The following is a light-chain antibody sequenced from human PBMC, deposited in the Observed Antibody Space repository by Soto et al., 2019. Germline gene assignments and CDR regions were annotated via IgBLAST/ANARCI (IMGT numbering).Light chain of an antibody. CDR1: QSVSSY. J-gene: IGKJ3*01. CDR3: QQFSNWPPGFT. V-gene: IGKV3-11*01. CDR2: DAS. Sequence: EIVLTQSPATLSLSPGERATLSCRASQSVSSYLAWYQQKPGQAPRLLIYDASNRATGIPARFSGSGSGTDHTLTISSLEPEDFARYYCQQFSNWPPGFTFGPGNKVDI.